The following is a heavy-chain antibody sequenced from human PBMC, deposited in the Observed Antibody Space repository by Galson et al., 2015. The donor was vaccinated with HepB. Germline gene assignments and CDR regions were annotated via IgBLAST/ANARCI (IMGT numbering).Heavy chain of an antibody. V-gene: IGHV1-69*06. J-gene: IGHJ6*03. Sequence: SVKVSCKASGGTFSNYAFSWVRQAPGQGLEWMGSFSPVFGTANYADKFQGRLTITADRSTSTAYMELRSLRSEDTAVYYCARFPHSSSWDDSSYYMDVWGKGTTVTVSS. CDR2: FSPVFGTA. CDR3: ARFPHSSSWDDSSYYMDV. D-gene: IGHD6-13*01. CDR1: GGTFSNYA.